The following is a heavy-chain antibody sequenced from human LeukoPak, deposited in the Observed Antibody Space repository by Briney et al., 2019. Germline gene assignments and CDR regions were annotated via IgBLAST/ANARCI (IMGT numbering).Heavy chain of an antibody. CDR2: IYYSGST. CDR3: ARVVVVITSFDY. V-gene: IGHV4-30-4*01. CDR1: GGSISSGDYY. J-gene: IGHJ4*02. Sequence: PSETLSLTCTVSGGSISSGDYYWSWLRQPPGKGLEWIGYIYYSGSTYYNPSLKSRVTISVDTSKNQFSLKLSSVTAADTAVYYCARVVVVITSFDYWGQGTLVTVSS. D-gene: IGHD3-22*01.